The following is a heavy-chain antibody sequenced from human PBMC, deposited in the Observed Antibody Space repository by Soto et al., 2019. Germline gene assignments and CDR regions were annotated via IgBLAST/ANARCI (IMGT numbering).Heavy chain of an antibody. CDR3: ARDQILNYYYYGMDV. CDR1: GGSISSGDYY. V-gene: IGHV4-30-4*01. D-gene: IGHD3-9*01. J-gene: IGHJ6*02. CDR2: IYYSGST. Sequence: SETLSLTCTVSGGSISSGDYYWSWIRQPPGKGLEWIGYIYYSGSTYYNPSLKSRVTISVDTSKNQFSLKLSSVTVADTAVYYCARDQILNYYYYGMDVWGQGTTVTVSS.